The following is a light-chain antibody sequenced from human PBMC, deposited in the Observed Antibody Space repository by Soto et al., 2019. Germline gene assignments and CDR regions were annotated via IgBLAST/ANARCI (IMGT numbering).Light chain of an antibody. CDR1: SSDVGGYSY. V-gene: IGLV2-14*01. J-gene: IGLJ1*01. CDR3: ASYTTSSNYV. Sequence: QSALTQPASVSGSPGQSIAISCTGTSSDVGGYSYVSWYQQQPGKAPKLVISDVSNRPSGVSDRFSGSKSGNTASLTISGLQTEDEADYYCASYTTSSNYVFGTGTKLTFL. CDR2: DVS.